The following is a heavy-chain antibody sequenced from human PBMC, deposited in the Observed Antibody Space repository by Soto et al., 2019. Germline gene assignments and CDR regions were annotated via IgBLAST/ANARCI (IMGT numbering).Heavy chain of an antibody. J-gene: IGHJ6*02. CDR1: GFTFSNYG. D-gene: IGHD4-17*01. CDR2: IWYDGSGQ. Sequence: QVQLVESGGGLVQPGRSLRLSCVVSGFTFSNYGMQWVRQAPGTGLEWVADIWYDGSGQRYAGSVQGRFTISRDNSKNTLYLQINSLRVEDTAVYYCAKDEVSRKYYGHSLDVWGQGTTVTVSS. V-gene: IGHV3-33*03. CDR3: AKDEVSRKYYGHSLDV.